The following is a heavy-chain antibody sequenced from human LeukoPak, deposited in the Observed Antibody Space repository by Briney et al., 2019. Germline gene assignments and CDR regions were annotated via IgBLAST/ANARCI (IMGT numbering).Heavy chain of an antibody. J-gene: IGHJ3*02. Sequence: GGSLSLSCAASGFTVSSNYMSWVRQAPGKGLEWVSVIYSGGSTYYADSVKGRFTISRDNSKNTLYLQMNSLRAEDTAVYYCAREGCSSTSCYDLVAFDIWGQGTMVTVSS. CDR1: GFTVSSNY. CDR2: IYSGGST. CDR3: AREGCSSTSCYDLVAFDI. D-gene: IGHD2-2*01. V-gene: IGHV3-66*02.